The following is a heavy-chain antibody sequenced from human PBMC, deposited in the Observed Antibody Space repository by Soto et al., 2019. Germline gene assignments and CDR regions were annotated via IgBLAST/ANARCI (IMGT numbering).Heavy chain of an antibody. CDR3: ATPACAATWCSPSHNLDH. V-gene: IGHV1-69*09. Sequence: QVQLVQSGAEVKKPESSVKVSCKTSGGTFVRHVISWVRQAPGQGPEWMGKINPLSGISNYAQKFQDRVTFTTDTDSGTAYMELSSLRSDDTAVYYFATPACAATWCSPSHNLDHWGQGTLVTVSS. J-gene: IGHJ4*02. CDR1: GGTFVRHV. CDR2: INPLSGIS. D-gene: IGHD2-2*01.